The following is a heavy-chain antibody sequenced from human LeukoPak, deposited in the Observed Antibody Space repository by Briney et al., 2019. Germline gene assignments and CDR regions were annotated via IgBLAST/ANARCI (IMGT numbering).Heavy chain of an antibody. Sequence: GGSLRLSCAASGFTFSNAWMSWVRQAPGKGLEWVGRIKSKTDGGTTDYAAPVKGRFTISRDDSKNTLYLQMNSLKTEDTAVYCCTTDQRYCSSTSCYYFDYWGQGTLVTVSS. J-gene: IGHJ4*02. CDR1: GFTFSNAW. V-gene: IGHV3-15*01. CDR3: TTDQRYCSSTSCYYFDY. D-gene: IGHD2-2*01. CDR2: IKSKTDGGTT.